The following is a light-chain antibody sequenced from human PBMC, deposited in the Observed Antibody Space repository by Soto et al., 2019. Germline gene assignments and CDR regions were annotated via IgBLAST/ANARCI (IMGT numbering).Light chain of an antibody. Sequence: DIQMTQSPSSVSASVGDRVTITCRASQGLSSWLAWYQQKPGKAPKLLIYATSSLHSGVPSRFSGSGSGTDFTRTISTLQPEDFATYYCQQANSFPLTFGGGTKWEIK. CDR2: ATS. J-gene: IGKJ4*01. CDR1: QGLSSW. V-gene: IGKV1-12*01. CDR3: QQANSFPLT.